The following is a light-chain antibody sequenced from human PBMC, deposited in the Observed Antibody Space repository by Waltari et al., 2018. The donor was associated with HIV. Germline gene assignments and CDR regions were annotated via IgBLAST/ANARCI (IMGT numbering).Light chain of an antibody. J-gene: IGLJ1*01. CDR2: DVS. Sequence: QSALTQPASVSGSPGQSITISCTGTSSDVGGYNYVSWYQQYPGKAPKLMIFDVSNRPSGVSNRFSGSKSGNTASLTISGLHTEDEADYYCSSYTSSSTLVFGTGTKVTVL. V-gene: IGLV2-14*01. CDR1: SSDVGGYNY. CDR3: SSYTSSSTLV.